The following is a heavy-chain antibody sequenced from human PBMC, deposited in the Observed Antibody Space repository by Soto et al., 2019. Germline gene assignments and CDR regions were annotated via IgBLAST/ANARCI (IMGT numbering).Heavy chain of an antibody. J-gene: IGHJ5*02. CDR2: ISGSGNSI. V-gene: IGHV3-11*01. D-gene: IGHD1-1*01. CDR3: ATLSTQFDR. CDR1: GFTFSDYY. Sequence: QVLLVESGGGLVKPGGSLRLSCAASGFTFSDYYMSWIRQAPGMGLEWVSYISGSGNSIYYADSVKGRFTISRDNAKNSLYLQMNSLRVEDTAVYHCATLSTQFDRWGQGNLVTVSS.